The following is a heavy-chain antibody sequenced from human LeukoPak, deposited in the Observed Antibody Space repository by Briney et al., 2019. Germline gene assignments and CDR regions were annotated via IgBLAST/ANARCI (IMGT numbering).Heavy chain of an antibody. CDR1: GFTFSSYW. D-gene: IGHD1-1*01. CDR2: IKQDGSEK. CDR3: ARGRTGTTPRDYYYYMDV. Sequence: PGGSLRLSCAASGFTFSSYWMSWVRQAPGKGLEWVANIKQDGSEKYYVDSVKGRFTISRDNAKNSLYLQMNSLRAEDTAVYYCARGRTGTTPRDYYYYMDVWGKGTTVTVSS. V-gene: IGHV3-7*01. J-gene: IGHJ6*03.